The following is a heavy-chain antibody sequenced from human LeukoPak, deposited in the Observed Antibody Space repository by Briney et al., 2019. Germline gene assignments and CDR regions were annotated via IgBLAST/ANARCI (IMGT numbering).Heavy chain of an antibody. Sequence: SETLSLTCTVAGGSISSYYWSWIRQPPGKGLEWIGYIYYSGSTNYNPSLKSRVTISVDTSKNQFSLKLSSVTAADTAVYYCARVWAQLYFFDYWGQGTLVTVSS. CDR1: GGSISSYY. CDR2: IYYSGST. V-gene: IGHV4-59*01. J-gene: IGHJ4*02. D-gene: IGHD5-18*01. CDR3: ARVWAQLYFFDY.